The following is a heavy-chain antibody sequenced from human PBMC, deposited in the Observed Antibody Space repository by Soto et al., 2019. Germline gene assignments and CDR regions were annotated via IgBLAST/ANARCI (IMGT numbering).Heavy chain of an antibody. D-gene: IGHD2-8*01. J-gene: IGHJ6*02. Sequence: QVQLVQSGAEMRKPGSSVKVSCKSSGGTFSNYAISWVRQASGQGLEWLGGVIPAFHSAQYAPKFQGRVAITADTSTSTAYMELSSLTSEDTAVYYCGRRANRGMDVWGQGTTVIVSS. CDR1: GGTFSNYA. CDR3: GRRANRGMDV. CDR2: VIPAFHSA. V-gene: IGHV1-69*06.